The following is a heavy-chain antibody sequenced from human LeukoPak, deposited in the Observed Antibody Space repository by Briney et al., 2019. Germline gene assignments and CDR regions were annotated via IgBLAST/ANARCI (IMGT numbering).Heavy chain of an antibody. Sequence: GGSLEISWKGSGSRFTSYWSGWVRQMPGKGLEGMGIIYPGDSDTRYSPSFQGQVTISPDKSLSTPYLQWSSLKASDTAMYYCARQDTGDYVWGSHSYYYYGMDVWGQGTTVTVSS. D-gene: IGHD3-16*01. J-gene: IGHJ6*02. V-gene: IGHV5-51*01. CDR2: IYPGDSDT. CDR1: GSRFTSYW. CDR3: ARQDTGDYVWGSHSYYYYGMDV.